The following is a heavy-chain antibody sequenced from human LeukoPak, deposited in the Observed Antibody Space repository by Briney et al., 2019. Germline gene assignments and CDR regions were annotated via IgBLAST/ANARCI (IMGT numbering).Heavy chain of an antibody. CDR1: GGSFSGYY. CDR2: INHSGST. CDR3: ARGSRYRYSYGPKTHDY. J-gene: IGHJ4*02. Sequence: SETLSLTCAVYGGSFSGYYWSWIRQPPGKGPEWIGEINHSGSTNYNPSHKSRVTISVDTSKNQFSLKLSSVTAADTAVYYCARGSRYRYSYGPKTHDYWGQGTLVTVSS. V-gene: IGHV4-34*01. D-gene: IGHD5-18*01.